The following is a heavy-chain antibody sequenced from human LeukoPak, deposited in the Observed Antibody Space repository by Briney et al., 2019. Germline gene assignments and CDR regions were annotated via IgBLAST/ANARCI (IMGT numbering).Heavy chain of an antibody. J-gene: IGHJ4*02. CDR3: ARAPWELDD. V-gene: IGHV3-74*01. CDR2: ISGDGRST. CDR1: GFTFSSNW. Sequence: GGSLRLSCAASGFTFSSNWMHWVRQAPGKGLVWVSRISGDGRSTNYADSVKGRFTISRDNAQNTLYLQMNSLRAEDTAVYYCARAPWELDDWGQGTLVTVSS. D-gene: IGHD1-26*01.